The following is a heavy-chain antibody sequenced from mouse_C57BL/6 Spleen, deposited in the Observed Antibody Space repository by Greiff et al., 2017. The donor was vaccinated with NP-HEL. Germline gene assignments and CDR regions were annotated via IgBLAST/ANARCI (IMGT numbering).Heavy chain of an antibody. CDR3: ARDHGSSYNYAMDY. Sequence: EVKLVESGGGLVKPGGSLKLSCAASGFTFSSYAMSWVRQTPEKRLEWVATISDGGSYTYYPDNVKGRFTISRDNAKNNLYLQMSHLQSEDTAMYDCARDHGSSYNYAMDYWGQGTSVTVSS. D-gene: IGHD1-1*01. V-gene: IGHV5-4*01. J-gene: IGHJ4*01. CDR2: ISDGGSYT. CDR1: GFTFSSYA.